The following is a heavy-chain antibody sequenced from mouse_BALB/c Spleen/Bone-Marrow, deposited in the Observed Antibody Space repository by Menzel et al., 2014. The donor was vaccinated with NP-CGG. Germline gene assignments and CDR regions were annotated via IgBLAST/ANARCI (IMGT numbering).Heavy chain of an antibody. CDR1: GYTFTSYW. Sequence: QVQLQQSGAELVKPGASVKLSCKASGYTFTSYWMHWVKQRPGQGLEWIGEINPSNGRTNYNEKFKSKATLTVDKSSSTAYMQLSSLTSEDSAVYYCARCYYGNYFYYWGQGTTLTVSS. CDR2: INPSNGRT. CDR3: ARCYYGNYFYY. V-gene: IGHV1S81*02. D-gene: IGHD2-1*01. J-gene: IGHJ2*01.